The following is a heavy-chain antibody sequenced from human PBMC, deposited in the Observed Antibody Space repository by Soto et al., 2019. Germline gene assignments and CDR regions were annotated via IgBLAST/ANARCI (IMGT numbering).Heavy chain of an antibody. CDR3: ARYVYFDWFDAFDI. CDR2: ISSSSSYI. CDR1: GFTFSSYS. D-gene: IGHD3-9*01. J-gene: IGHJ3*02. V-gene: IGHV3-21*01. Sequence: GGSLRLSCAASGFTFSSYSMNWVRQAPGKGLEWVSSISSSSSYIYYADSVKGRFTISRDNAKNSLYLQMNSLRAEDTAVYYCARYVYFDWFDAFDIWGQGTMVTVSS.